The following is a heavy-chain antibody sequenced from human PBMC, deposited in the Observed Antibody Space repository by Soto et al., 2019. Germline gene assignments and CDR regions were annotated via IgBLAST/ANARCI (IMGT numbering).Heavy chain of an antibody. J-gene: IGHJ6*02. Sequence: GGSLRLSCAASGFTVSDNYINWGRQAPGKGLEWVSVIYSGGSTYYTDSVKGRFTISTDNSKNTLYLQMNSLRAEDTAVYYCARGYPTGGNGLDVWGQGTTVTVSS. CDR2: IYSGGST. CDR3: ARGYPTGGNGLDV. CDR1: GFTVSDNY. V-gene: IGHV3-53*01. D-gene: IGHD2-15*01.